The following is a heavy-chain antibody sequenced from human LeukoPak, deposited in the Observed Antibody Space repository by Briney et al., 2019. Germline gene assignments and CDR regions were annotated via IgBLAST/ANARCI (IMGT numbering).Heavy chain of an antibody. CDR1: GGSISSVDYH. J-gene: IGHJ5*02. CDR2: IYYTGNT. Sequence: SQTLSLTCTVSGGSISSVDYHWSWIRQPPGKVQEWIGCIYYTGNTYYNPSLKSRVTISVDTSKNQFSLKLSSVTAADTAVYYCARVYGSGTSRGFDPWGQGTLVTVSS. V-gene: IGHV4-30-4*08. D-gene: IGHD3-10*01. CDR3: ARVYGSGTSRGFDP.